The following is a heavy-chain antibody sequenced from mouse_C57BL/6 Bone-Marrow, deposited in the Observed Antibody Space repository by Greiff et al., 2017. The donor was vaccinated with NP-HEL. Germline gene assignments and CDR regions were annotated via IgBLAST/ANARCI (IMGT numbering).Heavy chain of an antibody. J-gene: IGHJ2*01. CDR2: IDPETGGT. Sequence: QVQLQQSGAELVRPGASVTLSCKASGYTFTDYEMHWVKQTPVHGLEWIGAIDPETGGTAYNQKFKGKAILTADKSSSTAYMELRSLTSEDSAVYYCTRRGTTVVEEDYWGQGTTLTVSS. CDR3: TRRGTTVVEEDY. CDR1: GYTFTDYE. D-gene: IGHD1-1*01. V-gene: IGHV1-15*01.